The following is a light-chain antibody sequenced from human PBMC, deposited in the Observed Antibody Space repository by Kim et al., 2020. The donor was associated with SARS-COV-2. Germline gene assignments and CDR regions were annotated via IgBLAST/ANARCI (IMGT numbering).Light chain of an antibody. CDR1: QSIDRD. J-gene: IGKJ1*01. CDR2: DSS. CDR3: QHYHQWPPWM. Sequence: LMTQSPATLSVSLGNRATLSCRASQSIDRDLAWYQQKPGQPPRLLIYDSSTRAPRVPDRFSGSGSGTDFSLTINSLQSEDLAVYYCQHYHQWPPWMFGRGTKLEIK. V-gene: IGKV3-15*01.